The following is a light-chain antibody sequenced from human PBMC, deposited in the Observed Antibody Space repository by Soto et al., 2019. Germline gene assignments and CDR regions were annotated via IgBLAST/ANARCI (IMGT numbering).Light chain of an antibody. CDR1: QSVSNNY. V-gene: IGKV3-20*01. CDR2: GAS. J-gene: IGKJ1*01. Sequence: ESMLSQSPGTLSLSPGERATLSCRASQSVSNNYLAWYQQKPGQAPRLLIYGASNRATGIPDRFSGSGCGTDFTLIISILAPDDFAVYYWQQYGRSGTFGQGTKVDIK. CDR3: QQYGRSGT.